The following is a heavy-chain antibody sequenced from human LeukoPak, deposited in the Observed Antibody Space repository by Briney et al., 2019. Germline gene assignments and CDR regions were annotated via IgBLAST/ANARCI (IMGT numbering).Heavy chain of an antibody. CDR2: ISSSSYI. CDR3: ARDWSAVDTATLYYFDY. V-gene: IGHV3-21*01. Sequence: PGGSLRLSCAASGFTFSSYSMNWVRQAPGKGLEWVSSISSSSYIYYADSVKGRFTISRDNAKNSLYLQMNSLRAEDTAVYYCARDWSAVDTATLYYFDYWGQGTLVTVSS. J-gene: IGHJ4*02. D-gene: IGHD5-18*01. CDR1: GFTFSSYS.